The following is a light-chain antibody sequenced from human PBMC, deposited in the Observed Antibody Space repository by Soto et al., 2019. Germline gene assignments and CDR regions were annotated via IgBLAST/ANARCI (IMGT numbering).Light chain of an antibody. J-gene: IGLJ2*01. Sequence: QSALTQPASVSGTPGQSITISCTGTSSDVGGYNYVSWYQQHPGKAPKLMIYDVSQRPSGVSNRFSGSKSGNTASLTISGLQAEDEADYYCSAYKSSTTLNVFGGGTQLTVL. CDR1: SSDVGGYNY. CDR2: DVS. V-gene: IGLV2-14*03. CDR3: SAYKSSTTLNV.